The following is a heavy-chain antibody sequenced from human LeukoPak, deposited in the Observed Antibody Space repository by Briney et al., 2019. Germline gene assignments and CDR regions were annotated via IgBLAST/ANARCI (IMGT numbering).Heavy chain of an antibody. J-gene: IGHJ4*02. CDR2: IYYHGST. CDR1: GGSLGSAGSY. Sequence: SETLSLTCTVSGGSLGSAGSYWNWVRQHPGKGLEWIGYIYYHGSTYYNPSLKSRITISVDTSKNQFSLKLDSVTAADTAVYYCVRGANYDILTALDYWGQGTLVTVSS. V-gene: IGHV4-31*03. D-gene: IGHD3-9*01. CDR3: VRGANYDILTALDY.